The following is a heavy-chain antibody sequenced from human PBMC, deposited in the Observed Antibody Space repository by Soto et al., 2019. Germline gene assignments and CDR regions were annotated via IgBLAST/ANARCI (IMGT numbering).Heavy chain of an antibody. V-gene: IGHV1-46*01. Sequence: ASSEGSGYRVRSYFMVWVGQALGQGLEWMGIINPSGGSTSYAQKFQGRVTMTRDTSTSTVYMELSSLRSEDTAVYYCARDKIITILSGMDVWVQGT. CDR2: INPSGGST. CDR3: ARDKIITILSGMDV. CDR1: GYRVRSYF. D-gene: IGHD3-9*01. J-gene: IGHJ6*02.